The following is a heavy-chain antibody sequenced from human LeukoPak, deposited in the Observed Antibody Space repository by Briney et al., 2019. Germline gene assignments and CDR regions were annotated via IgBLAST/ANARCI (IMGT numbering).Heavy chain of an antibody. Sequence: PGGSLRLSCAASGFSFSTYWMTWVRQAAGKGLELVANIEPAGSETYYVDPVKGRFTISRDNAKNLLYLQMNSLRAEDTAVYYCGRFGDEAAVDFWGQGTLVTVSS. CDR1: GFSFSTYW. V-gene: IGHV3-7*01. J-gene: IGHJ4*02. D-gene: IGHD3-10*01. CDR2: IEPAGSET. CDR3: GRFGDEAAVDF.